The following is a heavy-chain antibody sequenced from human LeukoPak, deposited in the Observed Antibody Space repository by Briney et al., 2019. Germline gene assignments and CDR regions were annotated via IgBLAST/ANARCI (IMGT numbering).Heavy chain of an antibody. CDR1: GFTFSSYW. CDR3: ARGGGFIAAHGYFDY. D-gene: IGHD6-6*01. V-gene: IGHV3-7*03. CDR2: IKQDGSEK. J-gene: IGHJ4*02. Sequence: GGSLRLSCAASGFTFSSYWMSWVRQAPGKGPEWVANIKQDGSEKYYVDSVKGRFTISRDNSKNTLYLQMNSLRAEDTAVYYCARGGGFIAAHGYFDYWGQGTLVTVSS.